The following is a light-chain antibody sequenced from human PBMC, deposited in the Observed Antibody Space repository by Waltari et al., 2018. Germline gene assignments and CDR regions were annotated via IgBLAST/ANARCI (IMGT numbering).Light chain of an antibody. CDR1: QTINNF. V-gene: IGKV1-39*01. CDR3: QQTHTVPIT. Sequence: DIQLTQSPSSLSASLGDRVTITCRASQTINNFLNWYQQKPGKAPKLLIHAASSLQSGVPSRFSGSGSGTDFTLTISSLQPEDFATYFCQQTHTVPITFGQGTRLEIK. CDR2: AAS. J-gene: IGKJ5*01.